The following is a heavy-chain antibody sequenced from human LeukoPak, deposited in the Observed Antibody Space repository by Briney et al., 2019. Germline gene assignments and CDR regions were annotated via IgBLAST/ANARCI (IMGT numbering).Heavy chain of an antibody. CDR1: GGSISSYY. D-gene: IGHD3-22*01. J-gene: IGHJ5*02. CDR2: IYYSGST. Sequence: PSETLSLTCTVSGGSISSYYWSWIRQPPGKGLEWIGYIYYSGSTNYNPSLKSRVTISVDTSKNQFSLKLSSVTAADTAVYYCARDGSSGYFNWFDPWGQGTLVTVSS. V-gene: IGHV4-59*01. CDR3: ARDGSSGYFNWFDP.